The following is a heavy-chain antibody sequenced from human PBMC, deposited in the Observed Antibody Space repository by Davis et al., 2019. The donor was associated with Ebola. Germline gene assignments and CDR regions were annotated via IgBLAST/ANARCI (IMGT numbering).Heavy chain of an antibody. CDR2: INAGNGNT. J-gene: IGHJ4*02. CDR3: ARDRGRGFADY. V-gene: IGHV1-3*01. D-gene: IGHD1-26*01. CDR1: GYTFTSYA. Sequence: ASVKVSCKASGYTFTSYAMHWVRQAPGQRLEWMGWINAGNGNTKYSQKFQGRVTITRDTSTSTAYMELRSLRSDDTAVYYCARDRGRGFADYWGQGTLVTVSS.